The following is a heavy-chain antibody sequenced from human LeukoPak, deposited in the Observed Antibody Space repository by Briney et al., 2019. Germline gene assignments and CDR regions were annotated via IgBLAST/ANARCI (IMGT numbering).Heavy chain of an antibody. CDR3: AREVLRCSGGSCYSGWFDP. V-gene: IGHV4-30-4*01. Sequence: PSETLSLTCTVSGGSISSGDYYWSWIRQPPGKGLEWIGYIYYSGSTYYNPSLKSRVTISVDTSKNQFSLKLSSVTAADTAVYYCAREVLRCSGGSCYSGWFDPWGQGTLVTVSS. CDR2: IYYSGST. CDR1: GGSISSGDYY. D-gene: IGHD2-15*01. J-gene: IGHJ5*02.